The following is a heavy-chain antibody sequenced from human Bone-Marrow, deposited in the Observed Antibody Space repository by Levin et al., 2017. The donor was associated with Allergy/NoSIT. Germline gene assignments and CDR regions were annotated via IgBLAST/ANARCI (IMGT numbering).Heavy chain of an antibody. CDR3: AKGTTWGRPDYYGLDV. Sequence: GGSLRLSCAASTVTFSDSVMHWVRQAPGKGLEWVALMSYDGGNKYYADSVKGRFTISRDNSKNTLYLQIHSLRANDTAVYYCAKGTTWGRPDYYGLDVWGQGTTVTVSS. D-gene: IGHD1-1*01. CDR2: MSYDGGNK. CDR1: TVTFSDSV. J-gene: IGHJ6*02. V-gene: IGHV3-30*18.